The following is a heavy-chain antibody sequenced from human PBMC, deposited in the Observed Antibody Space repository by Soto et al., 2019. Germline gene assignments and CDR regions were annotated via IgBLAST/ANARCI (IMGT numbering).Heavy chain of an antibody. D-gene: IGHD6-13*01. CDR1: GFTFSTYW. J-gene: IGHJ4*02. Sequence: LSCAASGFTFSTYWMHWVRQAPGKGLVWVSRSNSDGRSTDHADSVKGRFTISRDNAKNTLYLQMNSLRVEDTAVYYCARETSSWSLDYWGQGMLVTVSS. CDR3: ARETSSWSLDY. V-gene: IGHV3-74*01. CDR2: SNSDGRST.